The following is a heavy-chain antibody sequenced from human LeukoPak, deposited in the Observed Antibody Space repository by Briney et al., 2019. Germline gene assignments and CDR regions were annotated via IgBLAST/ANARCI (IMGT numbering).Heavy chain of an antibody. V-gene: IGHV3-23*01. CDR3: AKRPITTHAFDI. D-gene: IGHD3-22*01. CDR2: ISGSGGST. Sequence: GGSLRLSCAASGFTFSSYGMSWVRQAPGKGLEWVSGISGSGGSTYYADSVKGRFTISRDNSKNTLYLRMNSLRAEDTAVYYCAKRPITTHAFDIWGQGTMVTVSS. CDR1: GFTFSSYG. J-gene: IGHJ3*02.